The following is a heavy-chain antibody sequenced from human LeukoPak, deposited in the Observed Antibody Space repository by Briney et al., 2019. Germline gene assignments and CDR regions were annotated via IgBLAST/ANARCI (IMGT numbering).Heavy chain of an antibody. V-gene: IGHV3-48*03. CDR3: ARRQAYYYDSSGYFYYYGMDV. CDR1: GFTFSSYE. J-gene: IGHJ6*02. CDR2: ISSSGSTI. Sequence: QPGGSLRLSCAASGFTFSSYEMNWARQAPGKGLEWVSYISSSGSTIYYADSVKGRFTISRDNAKNSLYLQMNSLRAEDTAVYYCARRQAYYYDSSGYFYYYGMDVWGQGTTVTVSS. D-gene: IGHD3-22*01.